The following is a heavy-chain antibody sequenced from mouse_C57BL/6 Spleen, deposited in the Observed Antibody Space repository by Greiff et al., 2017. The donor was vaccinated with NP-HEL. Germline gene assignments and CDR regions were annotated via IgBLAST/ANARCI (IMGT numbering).Heavy chain of an antibody. CDR1: GYTFTDYN. Sequence: EVQGVESGPELVKPGASVKIPCKASGYTFTDYNMDWVKQSHGKSLEWIGDINPNNGGTIYNQKFKGKATLTVDKSSSTAYMELRSLTSEDTAVYYCARTPYYYGYYWYFDVWGTGTTVTVSS. CDR2: INPNNGGT. J-gene: IGHJ1*03. D-gene: IGHD1-1*01. CDR3: ARTPYYYGYYWYFDV. V-gene: IGHV1-18*01.